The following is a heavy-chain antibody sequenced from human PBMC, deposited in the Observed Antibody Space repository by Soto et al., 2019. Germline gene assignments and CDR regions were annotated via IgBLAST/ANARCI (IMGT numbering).Heavy chain of an antibody. D-gene: IGHD1-26*01. CDR3: ARALREGLPIYYFDS. J-gene: IGHJ4*02. Sequence: SGPTLVNPTETLPLTCTVSGLSLSKARMGVSWIRQPPGKALEWLAHIFWNDERSYNTSLKSRLTISRDTSKSQVVLTMTNVDPVDTGTYFCARALREGLPIYYFDSWGQGTLVTVSS. CDR2: IFWNDER. V-gene: IGHV2-26*01. CDR1: GLSLSKARMG.